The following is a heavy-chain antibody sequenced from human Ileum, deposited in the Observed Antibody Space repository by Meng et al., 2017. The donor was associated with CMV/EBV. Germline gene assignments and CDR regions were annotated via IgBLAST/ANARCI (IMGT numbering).Heavy chain of an antibody. D-gene: IGHD3-10*01. V-gene: IGHV3-74*01. J-gene: IGHJ1*01. CDR3: ASAPSGLGFTEATN. CDR2: IPSAGGEP. Sequence: GESLKISCVASGLSFSSSWMHWVRQSPGKGLLWVSCIPSAGGEPRYADSVKGRFTISRDNGKNTVFLHMDSLRDDDTGVYYCASAPSGLGFTEATNWGQGTRVT. CDR1: GLSFSSSW.